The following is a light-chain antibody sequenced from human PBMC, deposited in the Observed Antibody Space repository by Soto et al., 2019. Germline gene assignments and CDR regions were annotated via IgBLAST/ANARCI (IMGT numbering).Light chain of an antibody. CDR3: QQSYRTPRT. V-gene: IGKV1-39*01. J-gene: IGKJ2*01. Sequence: DIQMTQSPSSLSASVGDRVTITCRASQGVTNYVNWYQQKPGKAPRLLIFGASSLQSAVPSRFSGSGSGTDFTLTISSLQPDDFATYYCQQSYRTPRTFGQGTKLEIK. CDR2: GAS. CDR1: QGVTNY.